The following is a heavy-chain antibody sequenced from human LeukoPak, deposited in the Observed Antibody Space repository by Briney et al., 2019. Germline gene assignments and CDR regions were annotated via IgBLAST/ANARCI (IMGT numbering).Heavy chain of an antibody. D-gene: IGHD3-10*01. V-gene: IGHV3-64*01. CDR2: ISSNGGST. CDR3: AKVVGYGSGSYFDY. Sequence: GGSLRLSCAASGFTFSSYAMHWVRQAPGKGLEYVSAISSNGGSTYYANSVKGRFTISRDNSKNTLVLQMNSLRADDTAVYYCAKVVGYGSGSYFDYWGQGILVTVSS. J-gene: IGHJ4*02. CDR1: GFTFSSYA.